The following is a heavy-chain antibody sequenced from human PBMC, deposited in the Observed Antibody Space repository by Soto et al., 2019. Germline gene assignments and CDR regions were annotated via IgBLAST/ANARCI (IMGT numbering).Heavy chain of an antibody. D-gene: IGHD3-3*01. J-gene: IGHJ6*02. V-gene: IGHV1-69*13. Sequence: SVKVSCKASGGTFSSYAISWVRQAPGQGLEWMGGIIPIFGTANYAQKFQGRVTITADESTSTAYMELSSLRSEDTAVYYCARDLYDFWSGYPDYYYYGRDVLGQGTTVAVSS. CDR1: GGTFSSYA. CDR3: ARDLYDFWSGYPDYYYYGRDV. CDR2: IIPIFGTA.